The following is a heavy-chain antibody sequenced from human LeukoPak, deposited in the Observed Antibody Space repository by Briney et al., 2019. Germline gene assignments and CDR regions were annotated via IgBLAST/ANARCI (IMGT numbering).Heavy chain of an antibody. V-gene: IGHV3-15*01. Sequence: GGSLRLSCAASGFIFSSAWMTWVRQAPGKGREWVGRIKSNTHGGTTDYAAPVKGRFTISRDDSKNTLYLQMNSLQAEDTAVYHCIGGYGSGSYSESWGQGTLVTVSS. CDR3: IGGYGSGSYSES. J-gene: IGHJ5*02. CDR2: IKSNTHGGTT. D-gene: IGHD3-10*01. CDR1: GFIFSSAW.